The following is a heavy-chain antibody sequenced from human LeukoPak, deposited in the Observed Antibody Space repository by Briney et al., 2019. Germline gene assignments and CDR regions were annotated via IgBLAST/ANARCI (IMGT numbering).Heavy chain of an antibody. V-gene: IGHV1-18*01. CDR3: TRVSRIDYGGNPEGDV. CDR2: ISAYNGNT. Sequence: ASVKVSCKASGYTFTSYGISWVRQAPGQGLEWMGWISAYNGNTNYAQKLQGRVTMTTDTSTSTAYMELRSLRSDDTAVYYCTRVSRIDYGGNPEGDVWGKGTTVTVSS. J-gene: IGHJ6*04. CDR1: GYTFTSYG. D-gene: IGHD4-23*01.